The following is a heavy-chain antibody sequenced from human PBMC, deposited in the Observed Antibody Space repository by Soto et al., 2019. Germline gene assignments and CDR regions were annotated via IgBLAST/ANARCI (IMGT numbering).Heavy chain of an antibody. D-gene: IGHD5-12*01. CDR2: IYNSENT. J-gene: IGHJ3*01. Sequence: PSETLSLTCTVSGGSISSYYWSWIRQPPGKGLEWIGYIYNSENTNYNPSLKSRVTISVDTSKNQFSLKLSSVTAADTAVYYCARHVSIYSGYDSGVWGQGTMVT. CDR3: ARHVSIYSGYDSGV. CDR1: GGSISSYY. V-gene: IGHV4-59*08.